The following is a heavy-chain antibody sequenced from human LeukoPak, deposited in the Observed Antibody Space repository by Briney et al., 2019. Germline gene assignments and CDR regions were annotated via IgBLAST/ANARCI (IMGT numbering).Heavy chain of an antibody. D-gene: IGHD3/OR15-3a*01. CDR2: IYSGGST. CDR3: AIGPRQKRGLSTY. Sequence: GGSLRLSCAASGSTVSSNYMSWVRQAPGKGLEWVSLIYSGGSTYYADSVKGRFTISRDNTKNTLYLQMDSLRAEDTAIYYCAIGPRQKRGLSTYWGQGTLVTVSA. CDR1: GSTVSSNY. V-gene: IGHV3-53*01. J-gene: IGHJ4*02.